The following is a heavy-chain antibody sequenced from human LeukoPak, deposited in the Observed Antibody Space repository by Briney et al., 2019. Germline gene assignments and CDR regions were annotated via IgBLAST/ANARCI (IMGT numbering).Heavy chain of an antibody. CDR1: GFTFSSYS. V-gene: IGHV3-48*01. D-gene: IGHD2-2*01. Sequence: PGGSLRLSCTASGFTFSSYSMNWVRQAPGKGQEWVSYISSSSSTIYYADSVKGRFTISRDNAKNSLYLQMNSLRAEDTAVYYCARDYRAFVVVPAAPRYFDYWGQGTLVTVSS. CDR3: ARDYRAFVVVPAAPRYFDY. CDR2: ISSSSSTI. J-gene: IGHJ4*02.